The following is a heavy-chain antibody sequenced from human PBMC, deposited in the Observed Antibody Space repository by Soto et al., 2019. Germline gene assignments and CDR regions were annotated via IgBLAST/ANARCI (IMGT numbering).Heavy chain of an antibody. CDR2: ISYDGSNK. J-gene: IGHJ4*02. CDR1: GFTFSSYG. CDR3: AKDDLLDVGYFDY. V-gene: IGHV3-30*18. Sequence: QVQLVESGGGVVQPGRSLRLSCAASGFTFSSYGMHWVRQAPGKGLEWVAVISYDGSNKYYADSVKGRFTISRDNSKNTLYPQMNSLRAEDTAVYYCAKDDLLDVGYFDYWGQGTLVTVSS. D-gene: IGHD3-3*01.